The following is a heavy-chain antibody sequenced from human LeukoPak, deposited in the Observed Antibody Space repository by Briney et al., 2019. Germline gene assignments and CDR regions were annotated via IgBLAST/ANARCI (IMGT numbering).Heavy chain of an antibody. Sequence: GGSLRLSCAASGFTFNSLWMSWVRQAPGKGLEWVANIKHDGTEKDYVDSVKGRFTISRDNAKNSLFLQMNSLRAEDTAVYYCARGPFYCGGDCYSYFEYWGQGTLVTVSS. CDR3: ARGPFYCGGDCYSYFEY. D-gene: IGHD2-21*02. CDR1: GFTFNSLW. J-gene: IGHJ4*02. CDR2: IKHDGTEK. V-gene: IGHV3-7*03.